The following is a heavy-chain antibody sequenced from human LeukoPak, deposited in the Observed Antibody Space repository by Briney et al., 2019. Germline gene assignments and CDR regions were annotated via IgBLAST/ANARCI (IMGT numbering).Heavy chain of an antibody. CDR1: GFTFRSYT. Sequence: GGSLRLSCVASGFTFRSYTMNWVRQAPGKGLEWVSYISSSSSTVYYADSVKGRFAISRDNSKNTLYLQMDSLRAEDTAVYYCARAPPTDWYFDLWGRGTLVTVSS. CDR2: ISSSSSTV. V-gene: IGHV3-48*01. D-gene: IGHD4-17*01. J-gene: IGHJ2*01. CDR3: ARAPPTDWYFDL.